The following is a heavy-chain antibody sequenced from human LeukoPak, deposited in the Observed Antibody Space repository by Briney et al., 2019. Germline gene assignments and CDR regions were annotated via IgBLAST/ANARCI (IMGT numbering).Heavy chain of an antibody. CDR3: AKDQGVNFFDY. CDR2: ISYDGSNK. D-gene: IGHD2-8*01. CDR1: GFTFFNYA. J-gene: IGHJ4*02. V-gene: IGHV3-30*04. Sequence: GGSLRLSCAASGFTFFNYAMHWVRQAPGKGLEWVAVISYDGSNKYYADSVKGRFTISRDNSKNTLYLQMNSLRAEDTVVYYCAKDQGVNFFDYWGQGTLVTVSS.